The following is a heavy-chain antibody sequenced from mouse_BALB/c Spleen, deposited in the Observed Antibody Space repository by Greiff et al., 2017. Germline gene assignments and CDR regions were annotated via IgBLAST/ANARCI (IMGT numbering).Heavy chain of an antibody. Sequence: DVMLVESGGGLVKPGGSLKLSCAASGFTFSSYAMSWVRQTPEKRLEWVATISSGGSYTYYPDSVKGRFTISRDNAKNTLYLQMSSLRSEDTAVYYCARHTGSNYYYFDYWGQGTTLTVSS. CDR1: GFTFSSYA. D-gene: IGHD1-1*01. CDR2: ISSGGSYT. CDR3: ARHTGSNYYYFDY. J-gene: IGHJ2*01. V-gene: IGHV5-9-3*01.